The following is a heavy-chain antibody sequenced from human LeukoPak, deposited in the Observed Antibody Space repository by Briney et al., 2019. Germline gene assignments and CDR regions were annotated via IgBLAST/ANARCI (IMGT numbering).Heavy chain of an antibody. Sequence: GGSLRLSCAASGFRFDDYAMHWVRQAPGKGLEWVAVISYDGSNKYYADSVKGRFTISRDNSKNTLYLQMNSLRAEDTAVYYCAKDLRDYGDYVPDYWGQGTLVTVSS. CDR1: GFRFDDYA. CDR3: AKDLRDYGDYVPDY. D-gene: IGHD4-17*01. J-gene: IGHJ4*02. V-gene: IGHV3-30*18. CDR2: ISYDGSNK.